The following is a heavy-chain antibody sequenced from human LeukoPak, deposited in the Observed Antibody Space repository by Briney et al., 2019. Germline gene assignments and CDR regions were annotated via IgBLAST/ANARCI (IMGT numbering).Heavy chain of an antibody. V-gene: IGHV3-53*01. Sequence: PGGSLRLSCAASGFTVSSNYMSWVRQAPGKGLEWVSVIYSGGSTYYADSVKGRFTISRDNSKNTLYLQMNSLRAEDTAVYYCARHLYCGSGSSLFDYWGRGTLVTVSS. CDR2: IYSGGST. CDR3: ARHLYCGSGSSLFDY. CDR1: GFTVSSNY. D-gene: IGHD3-10*01. J-gene: IGHJ4*02.